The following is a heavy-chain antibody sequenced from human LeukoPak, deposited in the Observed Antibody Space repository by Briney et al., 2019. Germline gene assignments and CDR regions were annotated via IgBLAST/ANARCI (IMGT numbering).Heavy chain of an antibody. V-gene: IGHV4-39*01. D-gene: IGHD5-12*01. CDR2: IFYSGST. CDR3: WWRGSGYDFHWAEFDY. Sequence: KPSETLSLTCTVSGGSISTSSYYWGWVRQPPGKGLEWIGNIFYSGSTYYSPSLKSRVTISLDTSKNQFSLKLSSVTAADTAVYYCWWRGSGYDFHWAEFDYWGQGTLVTVSS. CDR1: GGSISTSSYY. J-gene: IGHJ4*02.